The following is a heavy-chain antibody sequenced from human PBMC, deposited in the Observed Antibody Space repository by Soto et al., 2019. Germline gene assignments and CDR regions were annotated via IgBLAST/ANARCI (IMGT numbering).Heavy chain of an antibody. CDR2: IKQDGSEK. V-gene: IGHV3-7*01. Sequence: EVQLVESGGGLVQPGGSLRLSCAASGFTFSSYWMSWVRQAPGKGLEWVANIKQDGSEKYYVDSVKGRFTISRDNAKNSLYLQMNSLRAEDTAVYYVARVGDYEFWSGSDIGGFDYWGQGTLVTVSS. J-gene: IGHJ4*02. CDR3: ARVGDYEFWSGSDIGGFDY. CDR1: GFTFSSYW. D-gene: IGHD3-3*01.